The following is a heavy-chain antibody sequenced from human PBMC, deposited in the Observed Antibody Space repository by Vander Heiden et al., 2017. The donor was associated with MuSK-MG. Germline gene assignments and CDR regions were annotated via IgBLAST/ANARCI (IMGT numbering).Heavy chain of an antibody. J-gene: IGHJ5*02. Sequence: QVQLVQSGAEVKKPGASVKVSCKVSGSTLTDLSMHWVRLSPGKGLEWMGGFDPEEGETIYAQIFQGRVTMTEDTSTDTAYMELSSLRSEDTAMYYCVTMATVTISWFDPWGQGTPVTVSS. CDR2: FDPEEGET. CDR1: GSTLTDLS. V-gene: IGHV1-24*01. CDR3: VTMATVTISWFDP. D-gene: IGHD4-17*01.